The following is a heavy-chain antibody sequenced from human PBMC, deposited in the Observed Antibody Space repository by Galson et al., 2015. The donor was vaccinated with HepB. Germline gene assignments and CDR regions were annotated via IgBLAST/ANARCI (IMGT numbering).Heavy chain of an antibody. D-gene: IGHD5-24*01. Sequence: SVKVSCKASGGTLINYAITWVRQAPGQGLEWMGGIIPISAIANYAHKFQDRVTIIADESTSTAYMELSSLRSEDTAVYYCASSLIRDGYNYDYFDYWGQGTLVTVSS. J-gene: IGHJ4*02. CDR2: IIPISAIA. V-gene: IGHV1-69*13. CDR3: ASSLIRDGYNYDYFDY. CDR1: GGTLINYA.